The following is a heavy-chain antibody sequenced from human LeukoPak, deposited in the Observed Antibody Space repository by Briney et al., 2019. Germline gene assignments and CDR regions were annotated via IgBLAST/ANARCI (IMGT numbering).Heavy chain of an antibody. J-gene: IGHJ4*02. CDR1: GGSISSSNW. D-gene: IGHD2-8*01. CDR2: IYHSGST. CDR3: ASRYCTNGVCYSAEGY. Sequence: ASETLSLTCAVSGGSISSSNWWSWVRQPPGKGLEWIGEIYHSGSTNYNPSLKSRVTISVDKSKNQFSPKLSSVTAADTAVYYCASRYCTNGVCYSAEGYWGQGTLVTVSS. V-gene: IGHV4-4*02.